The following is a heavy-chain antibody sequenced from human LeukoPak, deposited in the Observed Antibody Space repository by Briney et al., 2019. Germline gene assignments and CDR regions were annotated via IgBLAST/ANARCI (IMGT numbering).Heavy chain of an antibody. CDR3: ARDIHRYYGDY. V-gene: IGHV3-7*01. D-gene: IGHD3-3*01. CDR1: GFTFSSYA. Sequence: GGSLRLSCAASGFTFSSYAMSWVRQAPGKGLEWVANIKQDGREKYYVASVKGRFSISRDNARNSVYLQMNSLRAEDTAVYYCARDIHRYYGDYWGQGALVIVSS. CDR2: IKQDGREK. J-gene: IGHJ4*02.